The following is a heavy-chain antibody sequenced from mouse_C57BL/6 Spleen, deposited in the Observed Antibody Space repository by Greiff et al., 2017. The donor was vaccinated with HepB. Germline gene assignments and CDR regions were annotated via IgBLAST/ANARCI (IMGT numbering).Heavy chain of an antibody. CDR2: IDPSDSYT. V-gene: IGHV1-50*01. D-gene: IGHD2-1*01. Sequence: VQLQQSGAELVKPGASVKLSCKASGYTFTSYWMQWVKQRPGQGLEWIGEIDPSDSYTNYNQKFKGKATLTVDTSSSTAYMQLSSLTSEDSAVYYGARLGNPYYFDYWGQGTTLTVSS. CDR1: GYTFTSYW. J-gene: IGHJ2*01. CDR3: ARLGNPYYFDY.